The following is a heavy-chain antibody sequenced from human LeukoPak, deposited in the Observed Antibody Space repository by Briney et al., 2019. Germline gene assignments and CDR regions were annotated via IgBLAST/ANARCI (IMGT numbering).Heavy chain of an antibody. V-gene: IGHV4-34*01. CDR3: LYEGRRSLVYFDY. Sequence: SETLSLXCAVYGGSFSGYYWRWIRQPPGKGLESIGEINHSGSTNYNPSLKSRVTISVDTSKNQFSLKLSSVTAADTAVYYCLYEGRRSLVYFDYWGQGTLVTVSS. CDR2: INHSGST. J-gene: IGHJ4*02. CDR1: GGSFSGYY. D-gene: IGHD2/OR15-2a*01.